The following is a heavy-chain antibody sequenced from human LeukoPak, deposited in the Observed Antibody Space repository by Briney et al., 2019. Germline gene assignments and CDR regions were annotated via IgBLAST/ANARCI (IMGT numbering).Heavy chain of an antibody. D-gene: IGHD6-19*01. J-gene: IGHJ4*02. CDR3: ARDPVADGDY. CDR1: GGSISSGGYS. V-gene: IGHV4-30-2*01. CDR2: IYHSGST. Sequence: SETLSLTCAVSGGSISSGGYSWSWIRQPPGKGLEWIGYIYHSGSTYYNPSLKSRVTISVDTSKNQFSLKLSSVTAADTAVYYCARDPVADGDYWGQGTLVTVSS.